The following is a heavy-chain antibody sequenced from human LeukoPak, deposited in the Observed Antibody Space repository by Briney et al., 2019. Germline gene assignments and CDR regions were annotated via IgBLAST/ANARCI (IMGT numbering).Heavy chain of an antibody. J-gene: IGHJ4*02. CDR1: GYTFTGYY. CDR3: ARGSWYSSSSFDY. Sequence: ASVKVSCKASGYTFTGYYMHWVRQAPGQGLEWMGWINPNSGGTNYAQKFQGRVTMTRDTSISTAYMELSRLRSDDTAVYYCARGSWYSSSSFDYWGQGTLVTVSS. D-gene: IGHD2-15*01. V-gene: IGHV1-2*02. CDR2: INPNSGGT.